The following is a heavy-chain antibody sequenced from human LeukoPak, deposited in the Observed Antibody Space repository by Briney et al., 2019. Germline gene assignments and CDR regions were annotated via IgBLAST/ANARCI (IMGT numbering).Heavy chain of an antibody. D-gene: IGHD6-19*01. CDR3: AKSPLISSGWYRSRNYFDY. V-gene: IGHV4-34*01. CDR1: GGSFSGYY. Sequence: SETLSLTCAVYGGSFSGYYWSWIRQPPGKGLEWIGEINHSGSTNCNPSLKSRVTISVDTSKNQFSLKLSSVTAADTAVYYCAKSPLISSGWYRSRNYFDYWGQGTLVTVSS. J-gene: IGHJ4*02. CDR2: INHSGST.